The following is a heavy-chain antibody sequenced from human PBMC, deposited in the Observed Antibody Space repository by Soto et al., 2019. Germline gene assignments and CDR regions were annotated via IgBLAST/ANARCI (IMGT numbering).Heavy chain of an antibody. V-gene: IGHV3-23*01. CDR3: AKSGGVVVPADYYYYYMDV. D-gene: IGHD2-2*01. CDR1: GFTFSSYA. J-gene: IGHJ6*03. Sequence: GGSLRLSCAASGFTFSSYAMSWVRQAPGKGLEWVSAISGSGGSTYYADSVKGRFTISRDNSKNTLYLQMNSLRAEDTAVYYCAKSGGVVVPADYYYYYMDVWGKGTTVTVSS. CDR2: ISGSGGST.